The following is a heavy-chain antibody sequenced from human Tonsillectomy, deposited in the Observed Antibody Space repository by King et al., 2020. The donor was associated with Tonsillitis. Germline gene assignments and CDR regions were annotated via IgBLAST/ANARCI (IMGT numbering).Heavy chain of an antibody. CDR1: GYTFTRYG. V-gene: IGHV1-18*01. CDR2: IGANSGNT. CDR3: RVGVDSFDL. Sequence: QLVQSGPEVKKPGASVKVSCKASGYTFTRYGLSWVRQAPGQGLEWMGWIGANSGNTNYARGLQGRVTMTRDTSTTTAYMELRSLTSDDTAVYFCRVGVDSFDLWGQGPMITVSS. D-gene: IGHD1-26*01. J-gene: IGHJ3*01.